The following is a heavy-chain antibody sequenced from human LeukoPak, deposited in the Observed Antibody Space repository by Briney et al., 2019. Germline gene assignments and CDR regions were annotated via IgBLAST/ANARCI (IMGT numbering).Heavy chain of an antibody. J-gene: IGHJ6*03. CDR2: IMPLFNTA. CDR3: ARVDRYHYYLDV. CDR1: GYTFTGYY. V-gene: IGHV1-69*05. Sequence: SVKVSCKASGYTFTGYYMHWVRQAPGQGLEWMGGIMPLFNTANYAQQFQGRVTITTDESTSTAYMELSSLRFEDTAMYYCARVDRYHYYLDVWGKGTTVTVSS.